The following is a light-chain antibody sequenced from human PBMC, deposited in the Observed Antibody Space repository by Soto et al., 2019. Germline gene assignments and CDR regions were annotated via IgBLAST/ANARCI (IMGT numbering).Light chain of an antibody. CDR1: QSLGKY. J-gene: IGKJ2*01. Sequence: EIVLTQSPATLSLSPGERVTLSCRASQSLGKYLAWYQQRPGQAPRLLIYDASDRATGIPARFSGSGSGTDFTLTISGLAPEDFAVYYCQHYDSLPHTFGQGTKL. CDR2: DAS. V-gene: IGKV3-11*01. CDR3: QHYDSLPHT.